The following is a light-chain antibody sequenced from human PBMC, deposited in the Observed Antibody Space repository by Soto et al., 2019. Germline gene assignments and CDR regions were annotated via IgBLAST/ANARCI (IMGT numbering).Light chain of an antibody. CDR2: DVS. Sequence: QSVLTQPRSVSGSPGQSVTISCTGTSSDVGGYNYVSWYQQHPGKAPKLMIYDVSQRPSGVPDRFSGSKSGNTASLTISGLQAEDEDDYYCCSYAGSVVFGGGTKLTVL. CDR3: CSYAGSVV. J-gene: IGLJ2*01. CDR1: SSDVGGYNY. V-gene: IGLV2-11*01.